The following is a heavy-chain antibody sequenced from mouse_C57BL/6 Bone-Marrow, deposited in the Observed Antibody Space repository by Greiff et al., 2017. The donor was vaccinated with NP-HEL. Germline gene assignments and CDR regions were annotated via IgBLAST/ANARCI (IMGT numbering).Heavy chain of an antibody. CDR1: GYTFTSYW. V-gene: IGHV1-59*01. D-gene: IGHD1-1*01. J-gene: IGHJ2*01. CDR2: IDPSDSYT. Sequence: VQLQQSGAELVRPGTSVKLSCKASGYTFTSYWMHWVKQRPGQGLEWIGVIDPSDSYTNYNQKFKGKATLTVDTSSSTAYMQLSSLTSEDSAVYYCARSLYGSNYWGQGTTLTVSS. CDR3: ARSLYGSNY.